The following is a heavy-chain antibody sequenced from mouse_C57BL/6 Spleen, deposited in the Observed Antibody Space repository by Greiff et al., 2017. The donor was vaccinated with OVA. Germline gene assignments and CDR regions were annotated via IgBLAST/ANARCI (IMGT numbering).Heavy chain of an antibody. D-gene: IGHD2-1*01. CDR1: GYAFTNYL. V-gene: IGHV1-54*01. CDR3: ARSGNYEDMDY. Sequence: QVQLQQSGAELVRPGTSVKESCKASGYAFTNYLIEWVKQRPGQGLEWIGVINPGSGGTNYNEKFKGKATLTADKSSSTTYMQLSSLTSEDAAVYFCARSGNYEDMDYWGQGTSVTVSS. CDR2: INPGSGGT. J-gene: IGHJ4*01.